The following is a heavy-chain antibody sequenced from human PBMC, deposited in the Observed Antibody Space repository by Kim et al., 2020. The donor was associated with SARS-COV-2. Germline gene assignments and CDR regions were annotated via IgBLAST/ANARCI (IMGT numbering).Heavy chain of an antibody. V-gene: IGHV1-18*01. CDR2: ISAYNGNT. J-gene: IGHJ6*02. Sequence: ASVKVSCKASGYTFTSYGISWVRQAPGQGLEWMGWISAYNGNTNYAQKLQGRVTMTTDTSTSTAYMELRSLRSDDTAVYYCARGSGYTYYYYYGMDVWGQGTTVTVSS. CDR1: GYTFTSYG. CDR3: ARGSGYTYYYYYGMDV. D-gene: IGHD3-22*01.